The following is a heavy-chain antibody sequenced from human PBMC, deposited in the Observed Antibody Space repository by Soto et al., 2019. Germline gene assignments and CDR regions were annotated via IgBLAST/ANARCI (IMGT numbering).Heavy chain of an antibody. CDR2: IYWNGNE. Sequence: QISLRESGPTLVKPTQTLTLTCTFSGFSFTTSGVGVGWFRQPPGQALQWLALIYWNGNERYSPSLNNRLTVTKYTSKNQVVLTMTNVDPVDTATYYCAHELSGYYYVMDVWGQGTNVTVSS. D-gene: IGHD2-15*01. J-gene: IGHJ6*02. CDR3: AHELSGYYYVMDV. V-gene: IGHV2-5*01. CDR1: GFSFTTSGVG.